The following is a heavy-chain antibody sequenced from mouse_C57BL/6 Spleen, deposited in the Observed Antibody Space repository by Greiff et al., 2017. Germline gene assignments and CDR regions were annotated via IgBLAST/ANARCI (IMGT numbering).Heavy chain of an antibody. CDR1: GYSFTDYN. V-gene: IGHV1-39*01. Sequence: LVESGPELVKPGASVKISCKASGYSFTDYNMNWVKQSNGKSLEWIGVINPNYGTTSYNQKFKGKATLTVDQSSSTAYMQLNSLTSEDSAVYYCARGNYYGSSPHFDYWGQGTTLTVSS. CDR2: INPNYGTT. D-gene: IGHD1-1*01. J-gene: IGHJ2*01. CDR3: ARGNYYGSSPHFDY.